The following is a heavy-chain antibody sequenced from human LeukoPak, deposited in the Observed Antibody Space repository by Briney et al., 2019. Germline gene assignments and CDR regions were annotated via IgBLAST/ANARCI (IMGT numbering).Heavy chain of an antibody. CDR1: GFTFSSYW. Sequence: AGGSLRLSCAASGFTFSSYWMSWVRQAPGKGLEWVANIKQDGSEKYYVDSVEGRFTISRDNAKNSLYLQRNSLRAEDTAVYYCARSRASEYYYDSSGYYYWGQGTLVTVSS. CDR2: IKQDGSEK. V-gene: IGHV3-7*01. CDR3: ARSRASEYYYDSSGYYY. D-gene: IGHD3-22*01. J-gene: IGHJ4*02.